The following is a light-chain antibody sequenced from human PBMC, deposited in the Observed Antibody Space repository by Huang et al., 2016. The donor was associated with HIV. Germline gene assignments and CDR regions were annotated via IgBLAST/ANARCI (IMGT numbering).Light chain of an antibody. Sequence: EIVLTQSPATLSLSPGERATLSCKASQSVSSSLACYQQKHGQAPRLLIYDTSNRATGIPDRFRGSESGTDFTLTISILEPEDFAVYYCQQRSNWPLFTFGPGTKVDIK. V-gene: IGKV3-11*01. CDR3: QQRSNWPLFT. CDR2: DTS. CDR1: QSVSSS. J-gene: IGKJ3*01.